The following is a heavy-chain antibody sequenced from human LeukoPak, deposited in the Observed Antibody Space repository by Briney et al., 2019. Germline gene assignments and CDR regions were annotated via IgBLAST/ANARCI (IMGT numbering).Heavy chain of an antibody. V-gene: IGHV4-38-2*02. Sequence: PSETLSLTCSVSDYSISSGFFWGWVRRSPGKGLEWIGNIYHNGDTYYHPSLKSRVTISVDTSKNQFSLKLSSVTAADTAVYYCARGSTVTPGWFDPWGQGTLVTVSS. J-gene: IGHJ5*02. CDR1: DYSISSGFF. CDR2: IYHNGDT. CDR3: ARGSTVTPGWFDP. D-gene: IGHD4-17*01.